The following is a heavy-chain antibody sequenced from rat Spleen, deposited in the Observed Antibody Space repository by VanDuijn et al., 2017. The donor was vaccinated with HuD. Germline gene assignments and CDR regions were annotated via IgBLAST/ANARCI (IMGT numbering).Heavy chain of an antibody. Sequence: QVQLKESGPGLVQPSQTLSLTCTVSGFSLNNYGVIWVRQPPGKGLEWMGVIWGNGNTTYNSALKSRLSISRDTSKSQVFLKMNNLQIEDTAMYFCARSDTLAAVGHYWGQGVMVTVSS. CDR2: IWGNGNT. CDR1: GFSLNNYG. CDR3: ARSDTLAAVGHY. V-gene: IGHV2S61*01. D-gene: IGHD1-2*01. J-gene: IGHJ2*01.